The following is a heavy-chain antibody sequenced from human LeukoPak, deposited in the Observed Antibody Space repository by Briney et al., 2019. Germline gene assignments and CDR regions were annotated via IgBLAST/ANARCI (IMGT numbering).Heavy chain of an antibody. V-gene: IGHV4-59*01. Sequence: SETLSLTCTVSGGSISSYYWSWIRQSPGKGLEWIGYIYYSGSTYYNPSLKSRVTISIDTSKNQFSLKLSSVTAADTAVYYCARDRSWRSGYYGYFDYWGQGTPVTVSS. CDR1: GGSISSYY. CDR3: ARDRSWRSGYYGYFDY. CDR2: IYYSGST. J-gene: IGHJ4*02. D-gene: IGHD3-3*01.